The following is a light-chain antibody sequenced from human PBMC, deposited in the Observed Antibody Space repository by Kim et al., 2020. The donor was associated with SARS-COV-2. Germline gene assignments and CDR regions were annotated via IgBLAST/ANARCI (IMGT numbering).Light chain of an antibody. Sequence: GKTVPSSCTRSSGSRASNYVRWYQQLPGSAPTTVIYEDNQRPSGVPDRFSGSIDSSSNSASLTISGLKTEDEADYYCQSYDSSNVVFGGGTQLTVL. J-gene: IGLJ2*01. CDR2: EDN. CDR3: QSYDSSNVV. V-gene: IGLV6-57*03. CDR1: SGSRASNY.